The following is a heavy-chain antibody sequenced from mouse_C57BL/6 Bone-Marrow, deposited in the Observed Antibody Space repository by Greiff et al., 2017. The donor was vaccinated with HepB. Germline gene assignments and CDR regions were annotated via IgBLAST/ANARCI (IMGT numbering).Heavy chain of an antibody. D-gene: IGHD1-1*01. CDR2: ISSGGDYI. CDR1: GFTFSSYA. J-gene: IGHJ2*01. V-gene: IGHV5-9-1*02. CDR3: TREDGSSLSRFDY. Sequence: EVKLQESGEGLVKPGGSLKLSCAASGFTFSSYAMSWVRQTPEKRLEWVAYISSGGDYIYYADTVKGRFTISRDNARNTLYLQMSSLKSEDTAMYYCTREDGSSLSRFDYWGQGTTLTVSS.